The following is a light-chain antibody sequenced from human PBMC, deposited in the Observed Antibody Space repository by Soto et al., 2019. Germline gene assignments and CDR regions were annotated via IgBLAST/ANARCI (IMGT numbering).Light chain of an antibody. J-gene: IGKJ4*01. CDR1: QDLTNW. V-gene: IGKV1-12*01. Sequence: DLQMTQSPFSVSASVGDRVTITCRASQDLTNWLAWYQQKPGKAPKLLIHTSSILQSGVPSRFRGSVSGTDFTLAISSLQPEDFATYFCQQGKSFPLTFGGGTTVEIK. CDR2: TSS. CDR3: QQGKSFPLT.